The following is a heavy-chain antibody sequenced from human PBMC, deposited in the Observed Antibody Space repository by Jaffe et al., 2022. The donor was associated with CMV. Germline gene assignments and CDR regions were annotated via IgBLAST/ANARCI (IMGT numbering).Heavy chain of an antibody. CDR3: ARRSSWWLRFAGGYFDY. D-gene: IGHD5-12*01. Sequence: QVQLQESGPGLVKPSETLSLTCTVSGGSISSDYWTWIRQPPGKGLEWIGYIYYSGSTNYNPSLKSRVTISIDTSKNQFSLKLSSVTAADTAVYYCARRSSWWLRFAGGYFDYWGQGILVTVSS. CDR2: IYYSGST. J-gene: IGHJ4*02. V-gene: IGHV4-59*08. CDR1: GGSISSDY.